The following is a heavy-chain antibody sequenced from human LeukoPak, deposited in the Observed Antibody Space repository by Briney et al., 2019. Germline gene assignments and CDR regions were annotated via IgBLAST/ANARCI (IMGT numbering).Heavy chain of an antibody. CDR3: VRVVDITTSAGGY. CDR1: GGSFSSYY. Sequence: PSETLSLTCAAYGGSFSSYYWNWIRQPPGRGLEWIGEINHSGSTNYNPSLKSRVTISVHTSKNQFSLKLSSVTAADTAVYYCVRVVDITTSAGGYWGQGTLVTVSS. J-gene: IGHJ4*02. D-gene: IGHD3-22*01. V-gene: IGHV4-34*01. CDR2: INHSGST.